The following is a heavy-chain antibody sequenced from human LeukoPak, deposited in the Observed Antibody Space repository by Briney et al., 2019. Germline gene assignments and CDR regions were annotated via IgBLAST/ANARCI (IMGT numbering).Heavy chain of an antibody. V-gene: IGHV4-59*08. CDR3: ARSGSSWSSVFDY. CDR2: ISYSGST. Sequence: SETLSLTCTVSGGSISSYYWSWIRQPPGKGLEWIGYISYSGSTDYNPSLKSRVTISADTSKNQFSLKLSSLTAADTAVYYCARSGSSWSSVFDYWGQGTLVTVSS. J-gene: IGHJ4*02. D-gene: IGHD6-13*01. CDR1: GGSISSYY.